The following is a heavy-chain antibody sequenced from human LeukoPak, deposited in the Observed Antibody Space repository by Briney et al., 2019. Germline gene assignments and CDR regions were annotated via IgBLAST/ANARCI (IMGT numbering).Heavy chain of an antibody. V-gene: IGHV3-21*01. CDR3: ARDRGGDYYYGMDV. D-gene: IGHD2-15*01. Sequence: GGSLRLSCAASGFTFSIYSMNWVRQAPGKGLEWVSSISSSSSYIYYADSVKGRFTISRDNAKNSLYLQMNSLRAEDTAVYYCARDRGGDYYYGMDVWGQGTTVTVSS. CDR2: ISSSSSYI. J-gene: IGHJ6*02. CDR1: GFTFSIYS.